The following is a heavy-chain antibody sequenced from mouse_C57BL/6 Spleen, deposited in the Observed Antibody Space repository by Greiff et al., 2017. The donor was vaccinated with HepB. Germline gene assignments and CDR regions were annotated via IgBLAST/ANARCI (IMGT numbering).Heavy chain of an antibody. CDR2: IDPENGDT. V-gene: IGHV14-4*01. CDR1: GFNIKDDY. D-gene: IGHD1-1*01. CDR3: TTGESTSPFAY. Sequence: EVQLQQSGAELVRPGASVKLSCTASGFNIKDDYMHWVKQRPEQGLEWIGWIDPENGDTEYASKFQGKATITADTSSNTAYMQLSSLTSEGTAVYYCTTGESTSPFAYWGQGTLVTVSA. J-gene: IGHJ3*01.